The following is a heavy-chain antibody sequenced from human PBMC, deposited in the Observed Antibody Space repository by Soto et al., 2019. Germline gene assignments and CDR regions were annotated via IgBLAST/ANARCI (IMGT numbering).Heavy chain of an antibody. CDR2: ISANGYNQ. CDR3: VRDTAEDCSGATCYVPLQH. D-gene: IGHD2-2*01. J-gene: IGHJ1*01. V-gene: IGHV3-30*04. CDR1: GLTFTPFA. Sequence: QVQLVDSGGGVAHPGKSRRLSCVASGLTFTPFAMHWVRQAPGKGREWVAAISANGYNQFYGHSVKGRFTISRDDSRNTVNLQLNSVRLDDTAVYYCVRDTAEDCSGATCYVPLQHWGQGTLVTVSS.